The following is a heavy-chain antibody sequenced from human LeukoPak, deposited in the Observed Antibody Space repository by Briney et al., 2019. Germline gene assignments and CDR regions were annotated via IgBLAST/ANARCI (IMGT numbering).Heavy chain of an antibody. CDR2: INHSGST. D-gene: IGHD2-2*01. CDR1: VGSFSGYY. Sequence: SETLSLTCAVYVGSFSGYYWSWIRQPPGKGLEWIGEINHSGSTNYNPSLKSRVTISVDTSKNQFSLKLSSVTAADTAVYYCARGGYCSSTSCYLSAFDIWGQGTMATVSS. CDR3: ARGGYCSSTSCYLSAFDI. J-gene: IGHJ3*02. V-gene: IGHV4-34*01.